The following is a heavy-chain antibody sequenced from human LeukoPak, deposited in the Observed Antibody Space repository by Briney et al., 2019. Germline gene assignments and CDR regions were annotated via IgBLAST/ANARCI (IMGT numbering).Heavy chain of an antibody. J-gene: IGHJ4*02. Sequence: GGSLRLSCAASGFTFSSYGMHWVRQAPGKGLEWVAVISYDGSNKYYADSVKGRFTISRDNSKNTLYLQMNSLRAEDTAVYYCARGDYYDSSGYLPFDYWGQGTLVTVSS. V-gene: IGHV3-30*03. CDR2: ISYDGSNK. CDR1: GFTFSSYG. D-gene: IGHD3-22*01. CDR3: ARGDYYDSSGYLPFDY.